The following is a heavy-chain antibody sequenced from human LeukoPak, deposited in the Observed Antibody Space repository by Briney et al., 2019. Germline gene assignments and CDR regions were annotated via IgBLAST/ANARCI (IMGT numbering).Heavy chain of an antibody. CDR3: AKGSSGYDFSPYGDYPDY. CDR1: GFTFNTFA. J-gene: IGHJ4*02. D-gene: IGHD5-12*01. Sequence: GGSLRLSCVASGFTFNTFAMHWVRQAPGKGLEWVAVISYDGSNKYYADSVKGRFTISRDNSKNTLYLQMNSLRAEDTAVYYCAKGSSGYDFSPYGDYPDYWGQGTLVTVSS. CDR2: ISYDGSNK. V-gene: IGHV3-30*18.